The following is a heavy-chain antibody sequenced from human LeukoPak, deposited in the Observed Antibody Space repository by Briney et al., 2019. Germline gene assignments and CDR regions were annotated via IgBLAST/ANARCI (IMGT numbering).Heavy chain of an antibody. CDR2: ISSSGSTI. J-gene: IGHJ4*02. CDR1: GFTFSDYG. D-gene: IGHD5-18*01. V-gene: IGHV3-48*04. CDR3: ARARYSYGSNY. Sequence: GGSLRLSCAASGFTFSDYGMHWVRQAPGEGLEWVSYISSSGSTIYYADSVKGRFTISRDNAKNSLHLQMNSLRAEDTAVYYCARARYSYGSNYWGQGTLVTVSS.